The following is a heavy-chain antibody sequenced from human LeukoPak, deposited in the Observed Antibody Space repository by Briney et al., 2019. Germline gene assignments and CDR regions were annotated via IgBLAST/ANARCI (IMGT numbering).Heavy chain of an antibody. CDR1: GYTFINYG. CDR2: ISAYNGDT. J-gene: IGHJ4*02. Sequence: ASVKVSCKSSGYTFINYGISWVRQAPGQGLEWMGWISAYNGDTNYAQKLQGRVTMTTDTSTSTAYMEVRSPRSDDTAVYYCARDDGIGSGSYSFDYWGQGTLVTVSS. D-gene: IGHD3-10*01. CDR3: ARDDGIGSGSYSFDY. V-gene: IGHV1-18*01.